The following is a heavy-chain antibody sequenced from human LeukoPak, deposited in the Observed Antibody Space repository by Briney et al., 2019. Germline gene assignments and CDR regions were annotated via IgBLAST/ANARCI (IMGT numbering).Heavy chain of an antibody. J-gene: IGHJ4*02. D-gene: IGHD3-22*01. CDR1: GGSISSYY. V-gene: IGHV4-59*01. Sequence: PSETLSLTCTVSGGSISSYYWSWIRQPPGKGLEWIGYINYSGNTDYNPSLKSRVTIAVDTSKSQFSLKLSSVTAADMAVYYCARDKGEYHDSSGYLDYWGQGTLVTVSS. CDR3: ARDKGEYHDSSGYLDY. CDR2: INYSGNT.